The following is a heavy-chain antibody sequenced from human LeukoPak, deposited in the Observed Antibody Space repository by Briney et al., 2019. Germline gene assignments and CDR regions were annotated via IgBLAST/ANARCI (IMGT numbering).Heavy chain of an antibody. CDR3: ARERLLGYCSSTGCYQSSYYYYMDV. D-gene: IGHD2-2*01. CDR1: GFTFSSYW. CDR2: IKQDGSEK. Sequence: GGSLRLSCAASGFTFSSYWMSWVRQAPGKGLEWVANIKQDGSEKYYVDSVKGRFTISRDNAKNSLYLQMNSLRAEDTAVYYCARERLLGYCSSTGCYQSSYYYYMDVWGKGTTVTVSS. V-gene: IGHV3-7*01. J-gene: IGHJ6*03.